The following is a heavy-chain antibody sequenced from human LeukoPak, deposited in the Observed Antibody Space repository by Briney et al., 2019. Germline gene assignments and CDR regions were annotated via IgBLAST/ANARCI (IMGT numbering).Heavy chain of an antibody. CDR2: INHSGST. CDR1: GGSFSGYY. J-gene: IGHJ5*02. CDR3: ARTYYDFWSGYSSTFDP. D-gene: IGHD3-3*01. V-gene: IGHV4-34*01. Sequence: PSETLSLTCAVYGGSFSGYYWSWIRQPPGKGLEWIGEINHSGSTNYNPSLKSRVTISVDTSKNQFSLKLSSVTAADTAVYYCARTYYDFWSGYSSTFDPWGQGTLVTVSS.